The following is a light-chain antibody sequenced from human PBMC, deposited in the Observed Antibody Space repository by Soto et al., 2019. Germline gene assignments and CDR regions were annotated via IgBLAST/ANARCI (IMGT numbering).Light chain of an antibody. Sequence: IQMAQSPSTLSASVGDRVTITCRASQSISSWLAWYQQKPGKAPKLLIYKASSLESGVPSRFSGSGSGTEFTLTISSLQPDDFATYYCQQYNSYSREFGQGTKVDI. CDR3: QQYNSYSRE. CDR1: QSISSW. J-gene: IGKJ1*01. CDR2: KAS. V-gene: IGKV1-5*03.